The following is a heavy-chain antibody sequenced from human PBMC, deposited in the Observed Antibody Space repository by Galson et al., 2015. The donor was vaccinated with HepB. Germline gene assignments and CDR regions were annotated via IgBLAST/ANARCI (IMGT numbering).Heavy chain of an antibody. V-gene: IGHV4-30-2*01. CDR1: GGSISGSGNS. D-gene: IGHD3-10*01. CDR2: IYHSGTT. Sequence: TLSLTCAVSGGSISGSGNSWSWIRQPPGKGLEWIGSIYHSGTTYYNPSLKSRVTISVDRSKNQFSLRLRSVTAADTAMYYCARGRPGRFDPWGQGTLVTVSS. J-gene: IGHJ5*02. CDR3: ARGRPGRFDP.